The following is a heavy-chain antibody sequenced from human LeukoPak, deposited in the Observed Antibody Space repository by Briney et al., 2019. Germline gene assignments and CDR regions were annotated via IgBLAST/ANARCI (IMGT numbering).Heavy chain of an antibody. V-gene: IGHV1-2*02. CDR3: AIAKVGATAGFDY. Sequence: ASVKVTCKASGYTFTGYYMHWVRQAPGQGLEWMGWINPNSGGTNYAQKFQGRVTMTRDTSISTAYMELSRLRSDDTAVYYCAIAKVGATAGFDYWGQGTLVTVSS. CDR1: GYTFTGYY. CDR2: INPNSGGT. J-gene: IGHJ4*02. D-gene: IGHD1-26*01.